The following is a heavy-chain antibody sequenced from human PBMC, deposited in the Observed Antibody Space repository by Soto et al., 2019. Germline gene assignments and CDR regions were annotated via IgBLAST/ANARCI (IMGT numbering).Heavy chain of an antibody. CDR3: XXHGEGNVGDYVPYYYYGMDV. CDR1: GYSFTSYW. V-gene: IGHV5-10-1*01. CDR2: IDPSDSYT. D-gene: IGHD4-17*01. Sequence: GESLKISCKGSGYSFTSYWISWVRQMPGKGLEWMGRIDPSDSYTNYSPSFQGHVTISADKSISXXXXXXXXXXXXXTAMYYCXXHGEGNVGDYVPYYYYGMDVWGQGTTVTVSS. J-gene: IGHJ6*02.